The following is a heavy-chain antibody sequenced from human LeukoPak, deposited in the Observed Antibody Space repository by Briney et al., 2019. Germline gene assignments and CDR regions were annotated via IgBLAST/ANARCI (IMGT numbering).Heavy chain of an antibody. V-gene: IGHV4-59*01. J-gene: IGHJ5*02. D-gene: IGHD2-15*01. CDR3: AAAVGWFDP. CDR2: IYYSGST. Sequence: SETLSLTXTVSGGSISSYYWSWIRQPPGKGLEWIGYIYYSGSTNYNPSLKSRVTISVDTSKNQFSLKLSSVTAADTAVYYCAAAVGWFDPWGQGTLVTVSS. CDR1: GGSISSYY.